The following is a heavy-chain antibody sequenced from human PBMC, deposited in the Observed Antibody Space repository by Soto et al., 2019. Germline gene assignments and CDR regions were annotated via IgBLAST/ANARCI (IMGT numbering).Heavy chain of an antibody. J-gene: IGHJ6*02. Sequence: QVQLQQWGAGLLKPSETLSLTCAVYGGSFSGYYWSWIRQPPGKGLEWIGEINHSGSTNYNPSLKSRVTISVDPSRILSSLKLSSGTAADTAVYYCARGLSYCSSASCSAYYYFGMDVWGQGTTVTVSS. CDR2: INHSGST. V-gene: IGHV4-34*01. CDR1: GGSFSGYY. CDR3: ARGLSYCSSASCSAYYYFGMDV. D-gene: IGHD2-2*01.